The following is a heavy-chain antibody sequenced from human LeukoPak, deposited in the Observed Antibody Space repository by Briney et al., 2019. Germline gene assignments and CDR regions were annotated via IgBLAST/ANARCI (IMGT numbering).Heavy chain of an antibody. V-gene: IGHV3-33*01. D-gene: IGHD2-21*01. CDR1: GFIFSSFG. CDR3: ARDSCCDKTCLDY. Sequence: GGSLRLSCAASGFIFSSFGMHWVRQAPGRGLEWVAAIRSDGSDEYFADSVRGRFTISRDQSKSTMYLQMDTLRAEDTAVYYCARDSCCDKTCLDYWGQGTLVTVSS. CDR2: IRSDGSDE. J-gene: IGHJ4*02.